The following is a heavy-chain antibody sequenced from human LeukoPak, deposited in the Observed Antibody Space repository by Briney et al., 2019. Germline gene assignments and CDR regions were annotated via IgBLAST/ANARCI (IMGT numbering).Heavy chain of an antibody. CDR3: ARGRAVAGYYYYYYMDV. Sequence: SVKVSCKASGGTFSSYAISWVRQAPGQGLEWMGGIIPIFGTANYAQKFQGRVTITADESTSTAYMELSSLRSEDTAVYYCARGRAVAGYYYYYYMDVWGKGTTVTISS. D-gene: IGHD6-19*01. J-gene: IGHJ6*03. V-gene: IGHV1-69*13. CDR1: GGTFSSYA. CDR2: IIPIFGTA.